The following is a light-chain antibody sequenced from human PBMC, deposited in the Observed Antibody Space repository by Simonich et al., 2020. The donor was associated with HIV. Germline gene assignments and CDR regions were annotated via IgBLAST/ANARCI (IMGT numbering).Light chain of an antibody. CDR1: QSVSSY. Sequence: EIVLTQSPATLSLSPGDRATLSCWANQSVSSYLAWYQQKPGQAPRLLIYGASTRATGIPARFSGSGSGTEFTLTISSLQSEDFAVYYCQQRSNWPLFGQGTKLEIK. CDR2: GAS. V-gene: IGKV3-11*01. CDR3: QQRSNWPL. J-gene: IGKJ2*01.